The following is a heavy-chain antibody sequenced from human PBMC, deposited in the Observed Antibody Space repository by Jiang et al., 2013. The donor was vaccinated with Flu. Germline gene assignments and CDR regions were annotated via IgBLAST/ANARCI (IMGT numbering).Heavy chain of an antibody. Sequence: GSGLVKPSETLSLTCTVSGGSISGYYWSWIRQPPGKGLEWIGFIDYSGNTKYNPSLKSRVTISVDTSKNQFSLKLSSVTAADTAVYYCARDSNYGDWYFDLWGRGTLVTVSS. CDR1: GGSISGYY. D-gene: IGHD4-11*01. J-gene: IGHJ2*01. CDR3: ARDSNYGDWYFDL. CDR2: IDYSGNT. V-gene: IGHV4-59*01.